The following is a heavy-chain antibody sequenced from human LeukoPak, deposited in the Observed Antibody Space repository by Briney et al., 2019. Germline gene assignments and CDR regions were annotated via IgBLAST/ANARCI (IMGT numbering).Heavy chain of an antibody. Sequence: SETLSLTCTVSGGSISSGSYYWSWIRQPAGKGLEWIGRIYTSGSTNYNPSLKSRVTISVDTSKNQFSLKLSSVTAADTAVYYCARAPTGGYYYYYYMDVWGKGTTVTVSS. D-gene: IGHD1-14*01. CDR3: ARAPTGGYYYYYYMDV. CDR2: IYTSGST. CDR1: GGSISSGSYY. V-gene: IGHV4-61*02. J-gene: IGHJ6*03.